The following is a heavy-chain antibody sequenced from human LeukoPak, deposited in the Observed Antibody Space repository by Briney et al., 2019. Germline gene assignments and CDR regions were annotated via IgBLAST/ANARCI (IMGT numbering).Heavy chain of an antibody. CDR3: ASLRERSYYARGFDY. Sequence: SETLSLTCTVSSGSITSSSYCWGWIRQPPGKGLEWIGSIYHSGSTYYNPSLKSRVTISVDTSKNQFSLKLSSVTAADTAVYYCASLRERSYYARGFDYWGQGTLVTVSS. CDR1: SGSITSSSYC. J-gene: IGHJ4*02. CDR2: IYHSGST. D-gene: IGHD4-11*01. V-gene: IGHV4-39*07.